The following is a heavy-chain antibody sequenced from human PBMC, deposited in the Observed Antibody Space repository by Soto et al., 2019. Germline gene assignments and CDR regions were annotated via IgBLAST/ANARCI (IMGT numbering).Heavy chain of an antibody. V-gene: IGHV4-59*01. J-gene: IGHJ3*02. CDR2: IYYSGST. Sequence: LSLTCTVSGGSISSSYWSWIRQPPGKGLEWIGYIYYSGSTNYNPSLKSRVTISVDTSKNQFSLKLSSVTAADTAVYYCARSLRPYSSGSLPTYAFDIWGQGTMVTVSS. CDR1: GGSISSSY. CDR3: ARSLRPYSSGSLPTYAFDI. D-gene: IGHD6-19*01.